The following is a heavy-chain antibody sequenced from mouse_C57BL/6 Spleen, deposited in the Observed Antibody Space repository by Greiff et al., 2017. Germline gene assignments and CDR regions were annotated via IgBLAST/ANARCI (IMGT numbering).Heavy chain of an antibody. CDR2: IYPGDGDT. Sequence: VHLVESGPELVKPGASVKISCKASGYAFSSSWMNWVKQRPGKGLEWIGRIYPGDGDTNYNGKFKGKATLTADKSSSTAYMQLSSLTSEDSAVYFCARAYGSSYNYWYFDVWGTGTTVTVSS. V-gene: IGHV1-82*01. CDR1: GYAFSSSW. J-gene: IGHJ1*03. CDR3: ARAYGSSYNYWYFDV. D-gene: IGHD1-1*01.